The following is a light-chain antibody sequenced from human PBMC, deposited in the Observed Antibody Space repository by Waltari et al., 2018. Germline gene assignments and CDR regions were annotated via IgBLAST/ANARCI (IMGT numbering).Light chain of an antibody. V-gene: IGLV2-14*01. CDR3: SSYTTSVTRV. CDR1: GSDVGRYDF. Sequence: QSALTQPASVSGSPGHSITISCTGTGSDVGRYDFVYWYQQYPGNAPKLMIYDVNKRPSEISTRFSGSKSGNTASLTISGLQAEDEADYYCSSYTTSVTRVFGGGTKLTVL. CDR2: DVN. J-gene: IGLJ3*02.